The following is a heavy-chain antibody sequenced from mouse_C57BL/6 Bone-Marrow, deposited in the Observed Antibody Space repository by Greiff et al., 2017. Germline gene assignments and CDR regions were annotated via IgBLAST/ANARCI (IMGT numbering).Heavy chain of an antibody. J-gene: IGHJ4*01. CDR1: GYTFTDYY. D-gene: IGHD1-1*01. Sequence: EVKLVESGPVLVKPGASVKMSCKASGYTFTDYYMNWVKQSHGKSLEWIGVINPYNGGTSYNQKFKGKATLTVDKSSSTAYMELNSLTSEDSAVYYCANYYDAMDYWGQGTSVTVSS. CDR3: ANYYDAMDY. V-gene: IGHV1-19*01. CDR2: INPYNGGT.